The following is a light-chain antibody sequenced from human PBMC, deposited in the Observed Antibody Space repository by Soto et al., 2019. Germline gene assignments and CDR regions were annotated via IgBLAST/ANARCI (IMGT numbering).Light chain of an antibody. CDR2: LGD. V-gene: IGLV1-47*02. CDR3: AAWDDNLNAYV. Sequence: SALTQPASASSTPGQTVTISCSGSTSNIGTFYVYWYQHLPGTAPKLLIYLGDQRASGVSDRFSGSKSGTSASLAINGLRSDDEADYYCAAWDDNLNAYVFGSGTRSPS. J-gene: IGLJ1*01. CDR1: TSNIGTFY.